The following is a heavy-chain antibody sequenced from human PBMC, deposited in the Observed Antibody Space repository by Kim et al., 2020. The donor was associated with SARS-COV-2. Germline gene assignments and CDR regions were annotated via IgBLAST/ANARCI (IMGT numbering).Heavy chain of an antibody. J-gene: IGHJ4*02. Sequence: YNPSLKSRVTISVDTSKNQFSLKLSSVTAADTAVYYCARNQQWLVRVFDYWGQGTLVTVSS. CDR3: ARNQQWLVRVFDY. D-gene: IGHD6-19*01. V-gene: IGHV4-34*01.